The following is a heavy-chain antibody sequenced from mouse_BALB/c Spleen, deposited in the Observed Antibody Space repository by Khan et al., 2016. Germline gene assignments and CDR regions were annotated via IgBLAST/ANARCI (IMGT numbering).Heavy chain of an antibody. V-gene: IGHV4-1*02. D-gene: IGHD1-1*01. Sequence: EVKLLESGGGLVQPGGSLKLSCAASGFDFSSYWMSWVRQAPGKGLEWIGEINPDSSTINYTPSLKDKFIISRDTANNTLYLQISNVRSEDTVWYYCARAGYYGDLAYWGQGTLVTVSA. CDR2: INPDSSTI. CDR1: GFDFSSYW. J-gene: IGHJ3*01. CDR3: ARAGYYGDLAY.